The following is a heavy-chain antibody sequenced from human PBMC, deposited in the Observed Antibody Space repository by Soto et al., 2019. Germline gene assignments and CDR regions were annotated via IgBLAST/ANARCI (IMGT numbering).Heavy chain of an antibody. Sequence: EVPLLESGGGLVQPGGSLRLSCSASGFTFSSYAMSWVRQVPGKGLEWVSGITTGGDRTYYADSVKGRFTISRDNYENKVYLQMNSLKAEDTALYYCAKGQSTHSVWGQGATVTVS. V-gene: IGHV3-23*01. J-gene: IGHJ6*02. D-gene: IGHD4-4*01. CDR2: ITTGGDRT. CDR3: AKGQSTHSV. CDR1: GFTFSSYA.